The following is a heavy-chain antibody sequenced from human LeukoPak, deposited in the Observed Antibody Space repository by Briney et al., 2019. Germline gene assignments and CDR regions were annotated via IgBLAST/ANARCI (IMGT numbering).Heavy chain of an antibody. V-gene: IGHV3-30-3*01. Sequence: GGSLRLSCAASGFTFSNYAMHWVRQAPGKGLEWVAATSHNEYNKYYADSVNGRFTISRDNSKNTLYLEVNSLRADDTAMYYCARGPGLAMGKGYFDYCGQGTLVTVSS. J-gene: IGHJ4*02. CDR3: ARGPGLAMGKGYFDY. D-gene: IGHD6-19*01. CDR1: GFTFSNYA. CDR2: TSHNEYNK.